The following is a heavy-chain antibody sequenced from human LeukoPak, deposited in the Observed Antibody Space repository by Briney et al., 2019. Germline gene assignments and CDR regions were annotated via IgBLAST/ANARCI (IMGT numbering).Heavy chain of an antibody. Sequence: SETLSLTCTVSGGSMSGFFWTWIRQPPGRELEWIGSIYYSGSSTKYNPSLKSRVTISVDTSKSQFSLNLNSATAADTAVYYCVAVQKNWFNPWGQGTLVTVSS. CDR1: GGSMSGFF. V-gene: IGHV4-59*01. J-gene: IGHJ5*02. CDR2: IYYSGSST. CDR3: VAVQKNWFNP. D-gene: IGHD1-1*01.